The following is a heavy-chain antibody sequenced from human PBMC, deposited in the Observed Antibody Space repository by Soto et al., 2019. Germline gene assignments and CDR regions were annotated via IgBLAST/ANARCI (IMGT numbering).Heavy chain of an antibody. Sequence: SETLSLTCTVSGGSISSYYWSWIRQPPGKGLEWIGYIYYSGSTNYNPSLKSRITISVDTSKNQFSLKLSSVTAADTAVYYCARTTYYYGSGSYWNFDYWGQGTLVTVSS. V-gene: IGHV4-59*08. CDR2: IYYSGST. J-gene: IGHJ4*02. CDR1: GGSISSYY. CDR3: ARTTYYYGSGSYWNFDY. D-gene: IGHD3-10*01.